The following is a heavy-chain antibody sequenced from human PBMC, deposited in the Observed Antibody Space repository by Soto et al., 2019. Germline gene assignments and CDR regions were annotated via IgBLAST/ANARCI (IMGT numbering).Heavy chain of an antibody. J-gene: IGHJ4*02. V-gene: IGHV4-31*03. Sequence: SETMSLTCTVSGGSISSGGYYWSWINKHPGKGLEWIGYIYYSGSTYYNPSLKSRVTISVDTSKNQFSLKLSSVTAADTAVYYCARGVTMVRGVIHTPYFDYWGQGTLVTAPQ. CDR1: GGSISSGGYY. CDR3: ARGVTMVRGVIHTPYFDY. CDR2: IYYSGST. D-gene: IGHD3-10*01.